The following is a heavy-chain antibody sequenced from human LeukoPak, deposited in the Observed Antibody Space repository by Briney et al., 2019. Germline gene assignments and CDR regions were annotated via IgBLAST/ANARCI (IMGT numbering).Heavy chain of an antibody. CDR1: GYSFTTYW. D-gene: IGHD3-22*01. J-gene: IGHJ5*02. CDR2: IYPGDSNT. CDR3: ARASSYYDTIGRNWFDP. V-gene: IGHV5-51*01. Sequence: GESLKISCTGSGYSFTTYWIAWVRQMPGKGLEWMGIIYPGDSNTRYSPSFQSQITISADKSINTAYLQWRSLKASDTAIYYCARASSYYDTIGRNWFDPWGQGTLVTVSS.